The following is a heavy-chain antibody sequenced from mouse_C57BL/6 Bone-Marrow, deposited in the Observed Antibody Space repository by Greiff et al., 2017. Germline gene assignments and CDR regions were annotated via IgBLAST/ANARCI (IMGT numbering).Heavy chain of an antibody. V-gene: IGHV1-69*01. J-gene: IGHJ4*01. D-gene: IGHD2-2*01. CDR3: ARCGYYYAMDY. CDR1: GYTFTSYW. CDR2: IDPSDSYT. Sequence: QVQLQQPGAELVMPGASVTLSCKASGYTFTSYWMHWVKQRPGQGLEWIGEIDPSDSYTNYNQKFTGKSTLTVEKSYSTAYTQLSSLTSEYSAVYYCARCGYYYAMDYWGQGTSVTGSS.